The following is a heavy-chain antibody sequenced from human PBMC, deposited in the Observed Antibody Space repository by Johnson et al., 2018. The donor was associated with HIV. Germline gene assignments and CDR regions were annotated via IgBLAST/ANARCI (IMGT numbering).Heavy chain of an antibody. V-gene: IGHV3-15*01. J-gene: IGHJ3*02. CDR2: IKSKTDGGTT. CDR3: TTASLPGRVRGNAFDI. CDR1: GFTFRNAW. D-gene: IGHD6-19*01. Sequence: DVQVVESGGGLVKPGGSLRLSCAASGFTFRNAWMSWVRQAPGKGLEWVGRIKSKTDGGTTDYAAPVKGRFTISRDDSKNTLYLQMNSLKTAETAVYYCTTASLPGRVRGNAFDIWGQGTMVTVSS.